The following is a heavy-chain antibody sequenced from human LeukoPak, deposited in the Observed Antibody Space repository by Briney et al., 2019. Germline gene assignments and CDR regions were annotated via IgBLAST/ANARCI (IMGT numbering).Heavy chain of an antibody. CDR2: INPNSGGT. CDR3: ARAEYGSSSKGDY. Sequence: ASVKVSCKASGHTFTGYYMHWVRQAPGQGLEWMGWINPNSGGTNYAQKFQGRVTMTRDTSISTAYMELSRLRSDDTAVYYCARAEYGSSSKGDYWGQGTLVTVSS. CDR1: GHTFTGYY. J-gene: IGHJ4*02. D-gene: IGHD6-6*01. V-gene: IGHV1-2*02.